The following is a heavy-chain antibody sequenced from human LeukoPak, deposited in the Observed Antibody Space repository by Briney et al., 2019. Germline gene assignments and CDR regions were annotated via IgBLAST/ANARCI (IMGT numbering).Heavy chain of an antibody. CDR2: INHSGST. Sequence: PSETLSLTCAVYGGSFSGYYWSWIRQPPGKGLEWIGEINHSGSTNYNPSLKSRVTISVDTSKNQFSLKLSSVTAADTAVYYCAREITAGGPVRGEFDYWGQGTLVTVSS. CDR1: GGSFSGYY. V-gene: IGHV4-34*01. CDR3: AREITAGGPVRGEFDY. J-gene: IGHJ4*02. D-gene: IGHD3-10*01.